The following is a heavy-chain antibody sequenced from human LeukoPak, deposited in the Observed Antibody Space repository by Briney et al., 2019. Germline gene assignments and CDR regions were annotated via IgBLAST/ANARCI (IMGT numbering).Heavy chain of an antibody. D-gene: IGHD2-15*01. Sequence: GGSLRLSCAASGFTFSNGMHWVRQAPGKGLEWVAFIRYDGSNKYYADSVKGRFTISRDNSKNTLYLQMNSLRAEDTAVYYRAKAEDYWGQGTLVTVSS. CDR1: GFTFSNG. V-gene: IGHV3-30*02. CDR3: AKAEDY. J-gene: IGHJ4*02. CDR2: IRYDGSNK.